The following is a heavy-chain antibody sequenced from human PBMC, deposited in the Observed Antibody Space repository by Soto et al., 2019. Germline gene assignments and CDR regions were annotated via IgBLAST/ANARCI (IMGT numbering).Heavy chain of an antibody. Sequence: PGGSLRLSCAASGLTFSSYGMHWVRQAPGKGLEWVAVISYDGSNKYYADSVKGRFTISRDNSKNTLYLQMNSLRAEDTAVYYCAKLLSAGTTETYYYYGMDVWGQGTTVTVS. CDR1: GLTFSSYG. CDR2: ISYDGSNK. J-gene: IGHJ6*02. CDR3: AKLLSAGTTETYYYYGMDV. V-gene: IGHV3-30*18. D-gene: IGHD1-7*01.